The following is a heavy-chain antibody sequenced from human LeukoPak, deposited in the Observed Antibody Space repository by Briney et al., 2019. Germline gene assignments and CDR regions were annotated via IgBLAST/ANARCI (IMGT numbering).Heavy chain of an antibody. CDR1: GGSISSGDYY. Sequence: SETLSLTCAVSGGSISSGDYYWSWIRQPPGKGLEWIGYIYYSGSTYYNPSLKSRVTISVDTSKNQFSLKLSSVTAADTAVYYCARDHYYDSSGYYGYWGQGTLVTVSS. CDR3: ARDHYYDSSGYYGY. J-gene: IGHJ4*02. V-gene: IGHV4-30-4*01. CDR2: IYYSGST. D-gene: IGHD3-22*01.